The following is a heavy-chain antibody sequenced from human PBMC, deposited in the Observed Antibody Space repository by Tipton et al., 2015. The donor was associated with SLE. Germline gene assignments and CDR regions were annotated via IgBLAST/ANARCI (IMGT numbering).Heavy chain of an antibody. J-gene: IGHJ4*02. CDR1: GGSFSGYY. D-gene: IGHD4-17*01. CDR3: ARENDYGDYLPDH. V-gene: IGHV4-34*09. Sequence: TLSLTCAVYGGSFSGYYWSWIRQPPGKGLEWIGRTYPSGSTNYNPSLKSRLTISVDTSKNQFSLKLSSVTAADTAVYYCARENDYGDYLPDHWGQGTLVTVSS. CDR2: TYPSGST.